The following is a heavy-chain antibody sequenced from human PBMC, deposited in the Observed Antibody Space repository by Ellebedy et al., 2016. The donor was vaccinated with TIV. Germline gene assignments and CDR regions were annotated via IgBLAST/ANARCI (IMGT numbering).Heavy chain of an antibody. J-gene: IGHJ4*02. Sequence: PGGSLRLSCAASGFTFSNYGMSWVRQAPGTGLEWVSTISVRGNGTYYADSVKGRFTISRDNSKNTLYLQMSSLRAEDTAVYYCAKDLLAVRGYYFDYWGQGTLVTVSS. D-gene: IGHD6-6*01. CDR2: ISVRGNGT. CDR1: GFTFSNYG. V-gene: IGHV3-23*01. CDR3: AKDLLAVRGYYFDY.